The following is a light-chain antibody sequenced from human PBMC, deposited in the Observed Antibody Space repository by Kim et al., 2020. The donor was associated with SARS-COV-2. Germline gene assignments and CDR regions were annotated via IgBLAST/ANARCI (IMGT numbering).Light chain of an antibody. J-gene: IGLJ2*01. CDR3: NSRDKNKNVL. CDR2: GKN. V-gene: IGLV3-19*01. Sequence: SSELTQDPAVSVALGQTVRITCQGDSLRCYYATWYQQKPGQAPIVVIYGKNNRPSGIPDRFSGSSSGNTASLTITGTQAGDEADYYCNSRDKNKNVLFGGGTQRTVL. CDR1: SLRCYY.